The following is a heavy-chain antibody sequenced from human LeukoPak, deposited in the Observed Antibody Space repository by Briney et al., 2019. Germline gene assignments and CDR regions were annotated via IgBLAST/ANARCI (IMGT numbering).Heavy chain of an antibody. D-gene: IGHD3-22*01. Sequence: GGSLRLSCAASGFTFSSYEMNWVRQAPGKGVEWVSYISSSGSTIYYADSVKGRFTISRENAKNSLYLQMNSLRAEDTAVYYCARSVVFIGPPDYWGQGTLVTVSS. CDR3: ARSVVFIGPPDY. CDR2: ISSSGSTI. V-gene: IGHV3-48*03. CDR1: GFTFSSYE. J-gene: IGHJ4*02.